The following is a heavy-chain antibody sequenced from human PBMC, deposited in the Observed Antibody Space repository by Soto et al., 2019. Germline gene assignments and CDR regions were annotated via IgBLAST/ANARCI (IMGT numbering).Heavy chain of an antibody. Sequence: QVQLVQSGAEVKKPGSSVKVSCKASGGTFSSYTISWVRQAPGQGLEWMGRIIPILGIANYAQKFQGRVTITADKSTSTAYMELSSLRSEDTAVYYCARELKLGYCSSTRCYYYYYMDVWGKGTTVTVSS. J-gene: IGHJ6*03. V-gene: IGHV1-69*08. D-gene: IGHD2-2*01. CDR3: ARELKLGYCSSTRCYYYYYMDV. CDR2: IIPILGIA. CDR1: GGTFSSYT.